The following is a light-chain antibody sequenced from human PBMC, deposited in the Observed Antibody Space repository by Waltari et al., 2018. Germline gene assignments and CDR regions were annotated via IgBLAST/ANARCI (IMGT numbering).Light chain of an antibody. CDR2: EVN. J-gene: IGLJ2*01. CDR3: CSYAGTPRVV. V-gene: IGLV2-23*02. CDR1: NTDIGIYNL. Sequence: QSALTQPASVSGSPGQSITISSTGTNTDIGIYNLVSWYQQHPGKAPKVIIFEVNKRPSGVSNRFSGSKSGNTASLTVSGLHPEDEADDYCCSYAGTPRVVFGGGTKLTVL.